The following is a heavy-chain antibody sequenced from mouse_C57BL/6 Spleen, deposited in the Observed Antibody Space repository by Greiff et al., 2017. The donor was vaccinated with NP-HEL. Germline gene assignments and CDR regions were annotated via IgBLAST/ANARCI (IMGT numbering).Heavy chain of an antibody. CDR3: ASYYSNRYWYFDV. CDR1: GFSLTSYG. CDR2: IWSGGST. V-gene: IGHV2-2*01. Sequence: VQLQQSGPGLVQPSQSLSITCTVSGFSLTSYGVHWVRQSPGKGLEWLGVIWSGGSTDNNAAFISRLSTSKDNSKSQVFFKMNSLQADDTAIYYCASYYSNRYWYFDVWGTGTTVTVSS. D-gene: IGHD2-5*01. J-gene: IGHJ1*03.